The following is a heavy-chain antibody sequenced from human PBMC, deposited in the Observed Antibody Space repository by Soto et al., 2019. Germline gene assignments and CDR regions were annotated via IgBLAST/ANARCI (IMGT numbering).Heavy chain of an antibody. D-gene: IGHD2-15*01. V-gene: IGHV4-59*01. CDR3: ARGHLGIKTTGTWYDFDY. J-gene: IGHJ4*02. Sequence: SLTCTVSGDSISSYYWTWIRQPPGKGLEYIGYIYYSGRTYYNPSLKSRVTISVDTSKNQFSLKLSSVTAADTAVYYCARGHLGIKTTGTWYDFDYWGQGTLVTVYS. CDR2: IYYSGRT. CDR1: GDSISSYY.